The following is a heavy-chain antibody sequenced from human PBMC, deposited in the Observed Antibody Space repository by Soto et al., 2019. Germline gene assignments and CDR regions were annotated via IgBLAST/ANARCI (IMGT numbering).Heavy chain of an antibody. D-gene: IGHD2-15*01. CDR1: GGTFSSYA. CDR3: AREALGYCSGGSCPYFDY. CDR2: IIPIFGTA. V-gene: IGHV1-69*13. J-gene: IGHJ4*02. Sequence: GASVKVSCKASGGTFSSYAISWVRQAPGQGLEWMGGIIPIFGTANYAQKFQGRVTITADESTSTAYMELSSLRSEDTAVYYCAREALGYCSGGSCPYFDYWGQGTLVTVPS.